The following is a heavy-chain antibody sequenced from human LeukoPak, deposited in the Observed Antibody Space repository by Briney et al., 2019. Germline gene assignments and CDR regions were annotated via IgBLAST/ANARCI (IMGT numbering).Heavy chain of an antibody. CDR2: ISGSGGST. Sequence: GGSLRLSCAASGFTFSSYAMSWVRQAPGKGLEWVSAISGSGGSTYYADSVKGRFTISRDNSKNTLYLQMNSLRAEDTAVYYCAPEIGTSKGYYYGMDVWGQGTTVTVSS. CDR1: GFTFSSYA. V-gene: IGHV3-23*01. CDR3: APEIGTSKGYYYGMDV. D-gene: IGHD2-2*01. J-gene: IGHJ6*02.